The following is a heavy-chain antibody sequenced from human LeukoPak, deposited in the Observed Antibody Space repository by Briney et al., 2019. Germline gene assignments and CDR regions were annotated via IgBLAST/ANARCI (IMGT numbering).Heavy chain of an antibody. V-gene: IGHV3-23*01. J-gene: IGHJ4*02. CDR3: AKDRGIISDY. D-gene: IGHD3-10*01. CDR2: ISGSGGST. CDR1: GFTFSSNG. Sequence: GGSLRLSCAASGFTFSSNGMSWVRQAPGKGLEWGSAISGSGGSTYYADSVKGRFTISRDNSKNTLYLQMNSLRVEDTAVYYCAKDRGIISDYWGQGTLVTVSS.